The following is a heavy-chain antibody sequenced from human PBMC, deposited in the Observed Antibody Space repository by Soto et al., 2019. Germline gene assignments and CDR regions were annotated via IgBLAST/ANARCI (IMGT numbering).Heavy chain of an antibody. V-gene: IGHV1-69*02. CDR2: IIPILGIA. D-gene: IGHD3-9*01. CDR1: GGTFSSYT. J-gene: IGHJ6*02. CDR3: ARGHYDILSGPAGYYGMDV. Sequence: QVQLVQSGAEVKKPGSSVKVSCKASGGTFSSYTISWVRQAPGQGLEWMGRIIPILGIANYAQKFQGRVTIAAEKSTSTSYMEMSSLRSEDAAVYYCARGHYDILSGPAGYYGMDVWGQGTTVTVSS.